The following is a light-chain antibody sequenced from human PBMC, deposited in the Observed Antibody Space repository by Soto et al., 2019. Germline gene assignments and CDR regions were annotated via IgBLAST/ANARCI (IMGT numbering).Light chain of an antibody. CDR3: QQYNSYCT. J-gene: IGKJ1*01. CDR2: KAS. V-gene: IGKV1-5*03. CDR1: QSISSW. Sequence: DIQMTQSPSTLSASVGDRVTITCRASQSISSWLAWYQQKPGKAPKLLIYKASSLESGVPSRFSGSGSGTEFTLTLSRLEPDDFATYYCQQYNSYCTFGQGTKVEIK.